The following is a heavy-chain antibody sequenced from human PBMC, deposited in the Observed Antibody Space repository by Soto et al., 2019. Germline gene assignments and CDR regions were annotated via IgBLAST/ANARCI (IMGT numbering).Heavy chain of an antibody. CDR1: GFTFSSYG. CDR3: ARDNYDILTGTIDPPAPDAFDI. CDR2: IWYDGSNK. D-gene: IGHD3-9*01. J-gene: IGHJ3*02. Sequence: PGGSLRLSCAASGFTFSSYGMHWVRQAPGKGLEWVAVIWYDGSNKYYADSVKGRFTISRDNSKNTLYLQMNSLRAEDTAVYYCARDNYDILTGTIDPPAPDAFDIWGQGTMVTVSS. V-gene: IGHV3-33*01.